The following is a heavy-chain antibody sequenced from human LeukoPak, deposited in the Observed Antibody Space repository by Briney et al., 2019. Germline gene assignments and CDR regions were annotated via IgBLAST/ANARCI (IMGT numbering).Heavy chain of an antibody. V-gene: IGHV3-23*01. CDR3: AKDTIRATLIGPMDYFDY. D-gene: IGHD3-16*01. Sequence: GGSLRLSCAPSGFTFSSYAMSWVRQAPGTGLEWVSAISGSGGSTYYADSVKGRSTISRDNSKNTLYLQMNSMRAEDTAVYSCAKDTIRATLIGPMDYFDYWGQGTLVTVSS. CDR1: GFTFSSYA. CDR2: ISGSGGST. J-gene: IGHJ4*02.